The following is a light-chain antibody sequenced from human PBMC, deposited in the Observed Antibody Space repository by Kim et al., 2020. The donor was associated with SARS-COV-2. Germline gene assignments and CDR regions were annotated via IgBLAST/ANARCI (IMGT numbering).Light chain of an antibody. CDR3: NSYTATSTFV. CDR1: TSNVGSYNR. J-gene: IGLJ1*01. CDR2: EVN. V-gene: IGLV2-18*02. Sequence: GPSVTSSCTGTTSNVGSYNRVSWYRQTPGTAPTLMISEVNNRPSGVPDRFSGSKSGNTASLTISGLQAEDEADYYCNSYTATSTFVFGTGTKVTVL.